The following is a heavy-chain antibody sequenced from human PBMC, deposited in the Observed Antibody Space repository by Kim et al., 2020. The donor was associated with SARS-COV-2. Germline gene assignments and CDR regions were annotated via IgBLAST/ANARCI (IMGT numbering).Heavy chain of an antibody. CDR3: ARDISPTWPKGLDV. V-gene: IGHV3-53*01. D-gene: IGHD3-3*02. J-gene: IGHJ6*02. Sequence: AASVAGRFTISRDISKNTLYLQMNNLRAEDTAVYYCARDISPTWPKGLDVWGQGTTVTVSS.